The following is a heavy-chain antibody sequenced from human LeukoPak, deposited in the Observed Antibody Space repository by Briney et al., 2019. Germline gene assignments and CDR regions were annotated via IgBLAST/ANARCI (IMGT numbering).Heavy chain of an antibody. J-gene: IGHJ5*02. CDR1: GFTVSSNY. CDR3: ARDPRSKYSSGWSTA. CDR2: IYSGGST. V-gene: IGHV3-53*01. Sequence: GGSLRLSCAASGFTVSSNYMSWVRQAPGKGLERVSVIYSGGSTYYADSVKGRFTISRDNSKNTLYLQMNSLRAEDTAVYYCARDPRSKYSSGWSTAWGQGTLVTVSS. D-gene: IGHD6-19*01.